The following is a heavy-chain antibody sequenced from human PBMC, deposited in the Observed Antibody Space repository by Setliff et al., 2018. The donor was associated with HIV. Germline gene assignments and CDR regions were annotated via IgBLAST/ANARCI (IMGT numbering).Heavy chain of an antibody. CDR1: GGSISSYY. CDR3: ARVSIPIRWFDP. J-gene: IGHJ5*02. CDR2: IYTSGST. V-gene: IGHV4-4*07. D-gene: IGHD2-21*01. Sequence: PSETLSLTCTVSGGSISSYYWSWIREPAGKGLEWIGRIYTSGSTNYNPSLKSRVTMSVDTSKNQFSLKLSSVTAADTAVYFCARVSIPIRWFDPWGPGTLVTVSS.